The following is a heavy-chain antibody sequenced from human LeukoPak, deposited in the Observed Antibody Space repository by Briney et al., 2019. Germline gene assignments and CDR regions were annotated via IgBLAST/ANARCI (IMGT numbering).Heavy chain of an antibody. CDR2: TRNKGSSYAN. V-gene: IGHV3-73*01. Sequence: GGSLRLSCAASGFTFSDSAMHWVRQASGKGLEWVGRTRNKGSSYANTYAASVKGRFSFSRDDSKNTAYLLMNSLGAEDTAVYYCTRQALSCSGGSCYNDYWGQGTLVIV. CDR3: TRQALSCSGGSCYNDY. J-gene: IGHJ4*02. D-gene: IGHD2-15*01. CDR1: GFTFSDSA.